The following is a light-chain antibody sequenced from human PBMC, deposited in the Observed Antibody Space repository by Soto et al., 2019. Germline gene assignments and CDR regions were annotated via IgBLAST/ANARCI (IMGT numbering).Light chain of an antibody. CDR2: DAS. CDR3: QQYDNLPLT. J-gene: IGKJ4*01. Sequence: DIQMTQSPSSLSASVGDRVHITCQASQDISNHLNWYHQKAGKAPKLLIFDASNLEIGVPSRFSGSRSGADFTLTITSLQPEDIATYYCQQYDNLPLTFGGGTKVEI. V-gene: IGKV1-33*01. CDR1: QDISNH.